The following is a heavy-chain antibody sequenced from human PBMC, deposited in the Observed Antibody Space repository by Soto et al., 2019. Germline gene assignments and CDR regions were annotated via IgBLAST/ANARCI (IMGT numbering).Heavy chain of an antibody. J-gene: IGHJ4*02. CDR2: ISANNGTT. V-gene: IGHV1-18*01. CDR1: GGTYRSYA. Sequence: GASVKLSCTASGGTYRSYAISWVRQAPGQGLEWMGGISANNGTTNYAQKLQGRVTMTTDTSTSTAYMELRSLRSDDTAVYYCARDSWADSESGSRYRHWGQGTLVTVSS. D-gene: IGHD2-15*01. CDR3: ARDSWADSESGSRYRH.